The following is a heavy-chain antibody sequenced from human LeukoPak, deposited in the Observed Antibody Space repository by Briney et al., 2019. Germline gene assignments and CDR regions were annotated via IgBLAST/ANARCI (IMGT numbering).Heavy chain of an antibody. CDR3: ARLCGDRGRGYFDL. V-gene: IGHV4-4*07. CDR2: IYTSGST. D-gene: IGHD5-12*01. Sequence: SETLSLTCTVSGGSISSYYWSWIRQPAGKGLEWIGRIYTSGSTNYNPSLKSRVTMSVDTSKNQFSLKLSSVTAADTAVYYCARLCGDRGRGYFDLWGRGTLVTVSS. CDR1: GGSISSYY. J-gene: IGHJ2*01.